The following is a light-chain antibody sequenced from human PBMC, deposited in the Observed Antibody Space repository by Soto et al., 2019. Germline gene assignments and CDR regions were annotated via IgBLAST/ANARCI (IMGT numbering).Light chain of an antibody. J-gene: IGKJ3*01. CDR3: QQSYSTPFP. Sequence: DIQMTQSPSSLSASVGHTATITCRTSQSIISSLNYYQQKPRKTPNLLIYAASRLQSAVPSRFSGSGSGTDFTLTISSLQPADFATYYCQQSYSTPFPFGPGTKVDI. V-gene: IGKV1-39*01. CDR2: AAS. CDR1: QSIISS.